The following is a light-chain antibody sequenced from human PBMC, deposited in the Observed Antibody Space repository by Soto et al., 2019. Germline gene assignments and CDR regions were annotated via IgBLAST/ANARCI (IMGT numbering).Light chain of an antibody. V-gene: IGKV1-8*01. J-gene: IGKJ5*01. CDR2: AAS. CDR3: QQSYSTPIT. CDR1: QGISSY. Sequence: AIRMTQSPSSLSASTRDRVAITCRASQGISSYLAWYQQKPGRAPNLLIYAASGLQTGVPSRFSGSGSETDFNFTISSLQPEDFATYYCQQSYSTPITFGQGTRLEIK.